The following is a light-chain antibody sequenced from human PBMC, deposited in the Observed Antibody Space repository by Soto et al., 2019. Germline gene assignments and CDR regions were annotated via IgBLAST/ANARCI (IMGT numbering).Light chain of an antibody. V-gene: IGKV3-15*01. CDR1: QSVSSN. Sequence: EIVMTQSPATLSVSPGERATLSCRASQSVSSNLAWYQQKPGQAPTLLIYGASARATGIPVRFSGSRSGTEFTLTISGLQSEDFAVYYCQHYNNWPFTFGQGTKLEIK. CDR2: GAS. J-gene: IGKJ2*01. CDR3: QHYNNWPFT.